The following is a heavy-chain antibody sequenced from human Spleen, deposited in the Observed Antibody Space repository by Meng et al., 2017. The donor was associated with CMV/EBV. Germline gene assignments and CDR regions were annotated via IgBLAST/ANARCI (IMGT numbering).Heavy chain of an antibody. V-gene: IGHV1-18*01. J-gene: IGHJ4*02. CDR2: ISAHNGNT. CDR1: FTVYT. CDR3: ARISSAYSGSDYLLREFGY. Sequence: FTVYTITWVRQAPGQGLEWMRWISAHNGNTKYAQKFQGRVTMTTDTSMSTAYMDLRSLRSDDTAVYYCARISSAYSGSDYLLREFGYWGQGTLVTVSS. D-gene: IGHD1-26*01.